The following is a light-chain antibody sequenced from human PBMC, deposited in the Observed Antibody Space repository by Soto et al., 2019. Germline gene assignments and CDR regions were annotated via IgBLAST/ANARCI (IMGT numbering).Light chain of an antibody. Sequence: QSALTQPPSASGSPGQSVTISCSGTKNDIGVYDFVSWYQHHPGKAPRLIIYEVVQRPSGVPDRFSGSKSGNTASLTVSGLQGADEADYFCKSYAGSNTYVFGSGTQLTVL. J-gene: IGLJ7*01. CDR1: KNDIGVYDF. CDR3: KSYAGSNTYV. CDR2: EVV. V-gene: IGLV2-8*01.